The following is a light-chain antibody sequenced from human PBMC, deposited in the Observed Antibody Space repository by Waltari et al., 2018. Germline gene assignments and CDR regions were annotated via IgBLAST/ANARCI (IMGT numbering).Light chain of an antibody. J-gene: IGLJ2*01. CDR1: SSDVGSYNF. CDR3: SSFSSGSTPVV. V-gene: IGLV2-14*03. CDR2: NVS. Sequence: QSVLTQPASVSGSPGQSITISCTGTSSDVGSYNFVSWYQQQHGKAPKLIIFNVSNRPSGVSNRFSGSKSGNTASLTISGLQAEDEADFYCSSFSSGSTPVVFGGGTMLTVL.